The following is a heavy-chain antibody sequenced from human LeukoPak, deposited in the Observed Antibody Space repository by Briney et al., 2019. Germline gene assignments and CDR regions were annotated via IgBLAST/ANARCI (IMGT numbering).Heavy chain of an antibody. Sequence: SETLSLTCTVSGGSISSSSYYWGWIRQPPGKGLEWIGSIYYSGSTYYNPSLKSRVTIPVDTSKNQFSLKLSSVTAADTAVYYCARDMESIAAQSGAFDIWGQGTMVTVSS. D-gene: IGHD6-6*01. J-gene: IGHJ3*02. CDR1: GGSISSSSYY. V-gene: IGHV4-39*07. CDR3: ARDMESIAAQSGAFDI. CDR2: IYYSGST.